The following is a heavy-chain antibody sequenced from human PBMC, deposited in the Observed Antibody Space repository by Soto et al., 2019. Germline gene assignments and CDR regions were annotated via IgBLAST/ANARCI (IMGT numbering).Heavy chain of an antibody. J-gene: IGHJ1*01. CDR1: GFTFRSYV. CDR2: TPYDGSDK. V-gene: IGHV3-30*12. CDR3: ARWGTTGGLDV. Sequence: QVQLVESGGGVVQPGTFLRVSCVGSGFTFRSYVIHWVRQAPGKGLEGVALTPYDGSDKYYGESVRGRFTISRDNSRNTVDLQMDSLRLEDTALYYCARWGTTGGLDVWGQGTLVSVSS. D-gene: IGHD3-16*01.